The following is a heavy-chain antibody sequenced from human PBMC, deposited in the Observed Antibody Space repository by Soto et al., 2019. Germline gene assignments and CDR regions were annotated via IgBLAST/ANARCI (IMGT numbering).Heavy chain of an antibody. V-gene: IGHV1-69*12. J-gene: IGHJ2*01. CDR1: GGTFSNYP. D-gene: IGHD5-12*01. CDR2: IIPIFGTV. CDR3: ARGNHRWLQLWYFDL. Sequence: QVQLVQSGAEVKKPGSSVKVSCKASGGTFSNYPISWVRQAPGQGLAWMGGIIPIFGTVNYAQKFQGRVTITADEATSTADMELSSLRSADTAVYYCARGNHRWLQLWYFDLWGRGTLVTVSS.